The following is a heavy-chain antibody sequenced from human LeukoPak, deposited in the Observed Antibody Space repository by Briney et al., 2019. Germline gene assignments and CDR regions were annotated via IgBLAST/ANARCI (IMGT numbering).Heavy chain of an antibody. CDR1: GGSISSYY. CDR3: ARPRLATVTTTEFDY. Sequence: SETLSLTCTVSGGSISSYYWSWIRQPPGKGLEWIGSIYYSGSTYYNPSLKSRVTISVDTSKNQFSLKLSSVTAADTAVYYCARPRLATVTTTEFDYWGQGTLVTVSS. D-gene: IGHD4-17*01. J-gene: IGHJ4*02. V-gene: IGHV4-59*05. CDR2: IYYSGST.